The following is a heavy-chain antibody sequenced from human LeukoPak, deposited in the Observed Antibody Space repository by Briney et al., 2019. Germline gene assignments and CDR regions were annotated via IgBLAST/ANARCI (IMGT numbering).Heavy chain of an antibody. CDR1: GVSISSHY. V-gene: IGHV4-59*11. D-gene: IGHD3-3*01. CDR2: IYYSGST. J-gene: IGHJ5*02. Sequence: SETLSLTCTVSGVSISSHYWSWIRQPPGKGLEWIGYIYYSGSTNYNPSLKSRVTISVDTSNNQFSLKLSPVTAADTAVYYCARFYDFFEPWGQGSLVTVSS. CDR3: ARFYDFFEP.